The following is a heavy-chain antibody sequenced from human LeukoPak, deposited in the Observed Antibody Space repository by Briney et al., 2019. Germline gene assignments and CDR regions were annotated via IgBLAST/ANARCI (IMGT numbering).Heavy chain of an antibody. J-gene: IGHJ3*02. V-gene: IGHV3-9*01. CDR3: AKTNDTHAFDI. D-gene: IGHD1-1*01. Sequence: GGSLRLSCAASGFTFDDYAMHWVRQAPGKGLEWVSGISWNSGSIGYADSVKGRFTISRDNAKNSLYLQMNSLRAEDTALYYRAKTNDTHAFDIWGQGTMVTVSS. CDR2: ISWNSGSI. CDR1: GFTFDDYA.